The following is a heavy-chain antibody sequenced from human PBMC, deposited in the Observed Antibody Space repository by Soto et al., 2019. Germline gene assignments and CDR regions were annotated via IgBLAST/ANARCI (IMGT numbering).Heavy chain of an antibody. V-gene: IGHV3-9*01. CDR1: GFTFDDYA. D-gene: IGHD5-18*01. CDR3: VRSKGGYSYGTPFDY. CDR2: ISWNSGNI. J-gene: IGHJ4*02. Sequence: EVQLEESGGALVQPGRSLRLSCAASGFTFDDYAMYWVRQVLGKGLEWVSSISWNSGNIGHAASVKGRFTTSRDNAENSLYLQMNSLRPEDTALYYCVRSKGGYSYGTPFDYWGQGTLVTVSS.